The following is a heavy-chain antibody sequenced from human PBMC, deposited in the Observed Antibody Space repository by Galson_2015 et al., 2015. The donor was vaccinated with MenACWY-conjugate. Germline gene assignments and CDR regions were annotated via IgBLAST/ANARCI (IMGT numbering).Heavy chain of an antibody. V-gene: IGHV4-59*01. D-gene: IGHD3-16*01. CDR3: ARDYLGGLDYFDQ. J-gene: IGHJ4*02. CDR1: GGSISTYY. CDR2: VFYSGST. Sequence: TLSLTCSVSGGSISTYYWSWIRQPPGEGLAWIGYVFYSGSTNYNPSLKSRVTISVDTSNNRFSLRLSSVTAADTAVYYCARDYLGGLDYFDQWGQGTLVTVSP.